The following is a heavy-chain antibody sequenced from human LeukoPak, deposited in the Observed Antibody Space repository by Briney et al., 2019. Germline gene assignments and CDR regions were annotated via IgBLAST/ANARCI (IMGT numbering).Heavy chain of an antibody. J-gene: IGHJ1*01. CDR2: ISSSSSYI. Sequence: GESLKISCAASGFTFSSYSMNWVRQAPGKGLEWVSSISSSSSYIYYADSVKGRFTISRDNAKNSLYLQMNSLRAEDTAVYYCATYGSGSYFRNLAEYFQHWGQGTLVTVSS. D-gene: IGHD3-10*01. CDR1: GFTFSSYS. CDR3: ATYGSGSYFRNLAEYFQH. V-gene: IGHV3-21*01.